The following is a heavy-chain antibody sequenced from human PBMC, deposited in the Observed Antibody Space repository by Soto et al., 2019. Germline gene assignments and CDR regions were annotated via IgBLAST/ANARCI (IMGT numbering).Heavy chain of an antibody. Sequence: QVQLVESGGGVVQPGRSLRLSCAASGFTFSSYGMHWVRQAPDKGLEWVAVISYDGSNKYYADSVKGRFTISRDNSKNTLYLQMNSLRAEDTAVYYCAKEPGGYSYGPFDYWGQGTLVTVSS. CDR3: AKEPGGYSYGPFDY. J-gene: IGHJ4*02. D-gene: IGHD5-18*01. CDR2: ISYDGSNK. CDR1: GFTFSSYG. V-gene: IGHV3-30*18.